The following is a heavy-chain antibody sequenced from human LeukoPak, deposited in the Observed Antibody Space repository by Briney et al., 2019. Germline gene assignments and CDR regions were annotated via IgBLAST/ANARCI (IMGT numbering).Heavy chain of an antibody. J-gene: IGHJ4*02. V-gene: IGHV1-2*02. Sequence: ASVKVSCKASGYTFTGYYMHWVRQAPGQGLEWMGWINPNSGGTNYAQKFQGRVTMTRDTSISTAYMELSRLRSDDTAVYYCARDLGPYYYDFDYWGQGALVTVSS. D-gene: IGHD3-10*01. CDR2: INPNSGGT. CDR1: GYTFTGYY. CDR3: ARDLGPYYYDFDY.